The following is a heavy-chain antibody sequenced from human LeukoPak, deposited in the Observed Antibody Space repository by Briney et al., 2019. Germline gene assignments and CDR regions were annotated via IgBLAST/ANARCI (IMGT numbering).Heavy chain of an antibody. V-gene: IGHV4-39*07. Sequence: SETLSLTCTVSGGSISSSSYYWGWIRQPPGKGLEWIGSIYYSGSTYYNPSLKSRVTISVDTSKNQFSLKLSSVTAADTAVYYCARGPRSGWGYFDYWGQGTLVIVSS. D-gene: IGHD6-19*01. CDR3: ARGPRSGWGYFDY. CDR1: GGSISSSSYY. J-gene: IGHJ4*02. CDR2: IYYSGST.